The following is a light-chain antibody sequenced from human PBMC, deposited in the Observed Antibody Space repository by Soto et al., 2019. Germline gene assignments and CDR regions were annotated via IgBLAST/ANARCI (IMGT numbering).Light chain of an antibody. V-gene: IGLV2-14*03. J-gene: IGLJ2*01. Sequence: QSVLTQPASVSGSPGQSITISCTGTSSDIGHYDYVSWYQQHPGKAPKLMIYHVTYRPSGVSDRFAGSKSGNTASLTISGLQAEDEADYYCASKRGTAAILFGGGTKLTVL. CDR2: HVT. CDR3: ASKRGTAAIL. CDR1: SSDIGHYDY.